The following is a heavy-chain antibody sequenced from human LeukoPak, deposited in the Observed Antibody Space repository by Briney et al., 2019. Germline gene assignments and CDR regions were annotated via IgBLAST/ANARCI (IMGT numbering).Heavy chain of an antibody. Sequence: SETLSLTCAVSGGFISSGGYSWNWIRQPPGKGLEWIGYVSYSGSTYYNPSLKSRLTLSVDTSKNQFSLKLSSVTAADTAVYYCARDRRLATRNWFDPWGQGTLVTVSS. D-gene: IGHD6-25*01. CDR2: VSYSGST. CDR1: GGFISSGGYS. V-gene: IGHV4-30-4*07. CDR3: ARDRRLATRNWFDP. J-gene: IGHJ5*02.